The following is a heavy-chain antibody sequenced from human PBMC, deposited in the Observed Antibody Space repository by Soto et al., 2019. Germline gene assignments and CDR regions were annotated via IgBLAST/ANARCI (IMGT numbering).Heavy chain of an antibody. J-gene: IGHJ6*02. CDR3: ARSGGGGGYYYGMDV. D-gene: IGHD3-16*01. Sequence: GASVKASCKASGYTFTYRYLHWVRQAPGQALEWMGWITPFNGNTNYAQKFQDRVTITRDRAMSTAYMEMSSLRSEDTAMYYCARSGGGGGYYYGMDVWGQGTTVTVSS. V-gene: IGHV1-45*02. CDR1: GYTFTYRY. CDR2: ITPFNGNT.